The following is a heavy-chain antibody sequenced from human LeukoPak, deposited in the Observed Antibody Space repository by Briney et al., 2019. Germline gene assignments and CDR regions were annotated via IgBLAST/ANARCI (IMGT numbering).Heavy chain of an antibody. Sequence: SETLSLTCAVYGGSFSGYYWSWIRQPPGKRLEWIGEINHSGSTNYNPSLKSRVTISVDTSKNQFSLKLSSVTAADTAVYFCARSSAGVPFDYWGQGTLVTVSS. D-gene: IGHD6-13*01. CDR1: GGSFSGYY. CDR2: INHSGST. J-gene: IGHJ4*02. V-gene: IGHV4-34*01. CDR3: ARSSAGVPFDY.